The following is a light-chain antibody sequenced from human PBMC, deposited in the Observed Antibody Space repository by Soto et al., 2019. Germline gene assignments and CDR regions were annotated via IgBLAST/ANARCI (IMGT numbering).Light chain of an antibody. CDR2: DAS. V-gene: IGKV3-11*01. Sequence: EIVLTQSPATLSLSPGERATLSCRASQSVSNSLAWYQQKPGQAPRLLIFDASNRATGIPARFSGSGSGTDFTLTVSSLGPEDFAVYDCQHRSDWPPVYTFGQGTKLEIK. CDR3: QHRSDWPPVYT. CDR1: QSVSNS. J-gene: IGKJ2*01.